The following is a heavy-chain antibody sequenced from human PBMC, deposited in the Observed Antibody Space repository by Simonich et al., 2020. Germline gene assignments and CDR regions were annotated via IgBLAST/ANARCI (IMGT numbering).Heavy chain of an antibody. V-gene: IGHV3-48*03. CDR3: ARDFRLQLVEIGTYYYYGMDV. D-gene: IGHD6-6*01. CDR2: ISSSGSTI. Sequence: EVQLVESGGGLVQPGGSLRLSCAASGFTFSSYEMNWVRQAPGKGLEWVSYISSSGSTIYYADSVKGRFTISREDAKNSLYLQMNSLRAEDTAGYYCARDFRLQLVEIGTYYYYGMDVWGQGTTVTVSS. J-gene: IGHJ6*02. CDR1: GFTFSSYE.